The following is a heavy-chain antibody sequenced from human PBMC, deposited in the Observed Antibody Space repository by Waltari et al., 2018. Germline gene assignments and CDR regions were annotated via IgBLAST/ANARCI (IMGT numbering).Heavy chain of an antibody. Sequence: EVQLVESGGGLVKPGGSLRLSCAASGFTFSSYRMHWVRQAPGKGLEWVSSISSSSSYIYYADSVKGRFTISRDNAMNSLYLQMNSLRAEDTAVYYCARDSLWFGEFADYWGQGTLVTVSS. CDR3: ARDSLWFGEFADY. CDR2: ISSSSSYI. V-gene: IGHV3-21*01. J-gene: IGHJ4*02. D-gene: IGHD3-10*01. CDR1: GFTFSSYR.